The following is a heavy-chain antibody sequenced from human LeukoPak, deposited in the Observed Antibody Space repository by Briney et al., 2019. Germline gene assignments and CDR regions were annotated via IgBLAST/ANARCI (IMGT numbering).Heavy chain of an antibody. CDR2: ITGSSGST. Sequence: GGSLRLSCAASGFTLSNYAMTWVRQAPGKGLEWVSTITGSSGSTYYADSVKGRSTISRDKSKNTLYLQRNSLGAEDTAVFYCAKAMRGSALVFDYWGQGTLVTVSS. D-gene: IGHD2-15*01. CDR3: AKAMRGSALVFDY. CDR1: GFTLSNYA. V-gene: IGHV3-23*01. J-gene: IGHJ4*02.